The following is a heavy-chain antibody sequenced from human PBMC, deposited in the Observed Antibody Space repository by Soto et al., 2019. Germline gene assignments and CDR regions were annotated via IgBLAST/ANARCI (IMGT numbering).Heavy chain of an antibody. V-gene: IGHV3-23*01. CDR1: GFTFSSYA. Sequence: EVQLLESGGGLVQPGESLRLSCAASGFTFSSYAMSWVRQAPGRGLEWVSVISGSDDSTYYADSVKGRFTISRDNSKNTLYLQMTSQRAEDTAVYYCAKRSSSSTFDYWGQGTLVTVSS. D-gene: IGHD6-6*01. CDR3: AKRSSSSTFDY. CDR2: ISGSDDST. J-gene: IGHJ4*02.